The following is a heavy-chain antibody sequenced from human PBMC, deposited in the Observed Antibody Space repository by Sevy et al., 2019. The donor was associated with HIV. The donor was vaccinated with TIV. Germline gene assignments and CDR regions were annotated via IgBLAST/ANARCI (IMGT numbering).Heavy chain of an antibody. CDR3: ARDGGYSIKWYPLY. CDR2: ISYEGTET. D-gene: IGHD6-13*01. CDR1: GFAFSSHA. J-gene: IGHJ4*01. V-gene: IGHV3-30-3*01. Sequence: GGSLRLSCAASGFAFSSHAMHWVRQAPGKGLEWVAVISYEGTETFYAASVEVRLPISRDNSKSMLSLQIKSLRPEDTAVYYCARDGGYSIKWYPLYWGHGTLVTVSS.